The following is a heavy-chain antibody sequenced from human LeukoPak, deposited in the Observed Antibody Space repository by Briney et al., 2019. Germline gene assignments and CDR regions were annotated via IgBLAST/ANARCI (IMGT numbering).Heavy chain of an antibody. Sequence: TGYADSVKGRFTISRDNAKNSLYLQMNSLRAEDTALYYCARVPRYCSSTSCYSGGYYFDYWGQGTLVTVSS. CDR3: ARVPRYCSSTSCYSGGYYFDY. V-gene: IGHV3-20*03. D-gene: IGHD2-2*02. CDR2: T. J-gene: IGHJ4*02.